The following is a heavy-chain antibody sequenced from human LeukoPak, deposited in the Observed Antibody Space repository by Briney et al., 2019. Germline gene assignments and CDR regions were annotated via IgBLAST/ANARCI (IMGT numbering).Heavy chain of an antibody. Sequence: PSETLSLTCTVSGGSISRGSYYWSWIRQPAGKGLEWIGRIYTSGSTNYNPSLKSRVTISVDTSKNQFSLKLSSVTAADTAVYYCARMVGATTAFDYWGQGTLVTASS. CDR3: ARMVGATTAFDY. CDR2: IYTSGST. D-gene: IGHD1-26*01. V-gene: IGHV4-61*02. CDR1: GGSISRGSYY. J-gene: IGHJ4*02.